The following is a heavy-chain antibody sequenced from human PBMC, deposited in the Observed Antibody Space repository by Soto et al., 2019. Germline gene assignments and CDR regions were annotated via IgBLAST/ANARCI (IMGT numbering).Heavy chain of an antibody. D-gene: IGHD3-22*01. CDR1: GGSISSGGYY. Sequence: ASETLSLTCTVSGGSISSGGYYWSWIRQHPGKGLEWIGYIYYSGSTYYNPSLKSRVTISVDTSKNQFSLKLSSVTAVDTAVYYCARAQPGDYYDSSGPFDYWGQGTLVTVSS. J-gene: IGHJ4*02. V-gene: IGHV4-31*03. CDR2: IYYSGST. CDR3: ARAQPGDYYDSSGPFDY.